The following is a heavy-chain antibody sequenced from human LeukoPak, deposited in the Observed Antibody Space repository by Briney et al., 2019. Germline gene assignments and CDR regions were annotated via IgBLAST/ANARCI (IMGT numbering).Heavy chain of an antibody. V-gene: IGHV1-8*01. D-gene: IGHD3-9*01. J-gene: IGHJ5*02. CDR3: ARDLLTNGNWFDP. CDR2: MNPNSGNT. Sequence: ASVKVSCKASGYTFTSYDINWVRQATGQGLEWMGWMNPNSGNTGYAQKFQGRVTMTRDTSTSTVYMELSSLRSEDTAVYYCARDLLTNGNWFDPWGQGTLVTVSS. CDR1: GYTFTSYD.